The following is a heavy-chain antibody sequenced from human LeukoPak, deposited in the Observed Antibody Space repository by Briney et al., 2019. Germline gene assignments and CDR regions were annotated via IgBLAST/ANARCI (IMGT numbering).Heavy chain of an antibody. CDR3: AKDSHHYDFWSGSDY. J-gene: IGHJ4*02. D-gene: IGHD3-3*01. CDR1: GFTFSSYV. V-gene: IGHV3-23*01. Sequence: GGSLRLSCAASGFTFSSYVMSWVRQAPGKGLEWVSSISNSGGSTYYADSVKGRFTISRDNSKNTLYLQMNSLRAEDTAVYYCAKDSHHYDFWSGSDYWGQGTLVTVSS. CDR2: ISNSGGST.